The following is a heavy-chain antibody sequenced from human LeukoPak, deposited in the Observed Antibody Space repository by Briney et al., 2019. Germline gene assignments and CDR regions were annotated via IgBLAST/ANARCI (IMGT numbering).Heavy chain of an antibody. V-gene: IGHV4-34*01. CDR2: INHSGST. Sequence: KTSETLSLTCAVYGGSFSGYYWSWIRQPPGKGLEWIGEINHSGSTNYNPSLESRVTISVDTSKNQFSLKLSSVTAADTAVYYCARGRLPYGGKKAFDIWGQGTMVTVSS. CDR1: GGSFSGYY. J-gene: IGHJ3*02. CDR3: ARGRLPYGGKKAFDI. D-gene: IGHD4-23*01.